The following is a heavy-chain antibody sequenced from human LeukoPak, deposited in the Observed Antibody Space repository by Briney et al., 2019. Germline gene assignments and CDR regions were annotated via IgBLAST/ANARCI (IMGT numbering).Heavy chain of an antibody. CDR2: VYYTGST. CDR3: ARHFAYSSSSYFDY. D-gene: IGHD6-6*01. Sequence: SETLSLTCTVSGDSFSIYYWSWIRQPPGKGLEWVGYVYYTGSTNYNPSLKSRVTMFEDKSKNQFSLRLYSVTVADTAVYYCARHFAYSSSSYFDYWGQGSLVTVSS. CDR1: GDSFSIYY. V-gene: IGHV4-59*08. J-gene: IGHJ4*02.